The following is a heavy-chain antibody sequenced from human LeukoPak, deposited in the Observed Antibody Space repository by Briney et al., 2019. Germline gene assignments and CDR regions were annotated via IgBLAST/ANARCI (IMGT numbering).Heavy chain of an antibody. CDR1: GYSISRGYY. J-gene: IGHJ4*02. D-gene: IGHD2-2*01. V-gene: IGHV4-38-2*01. CDR3: ARGRIPIVVVPAADGGNFDY. Sequence: SETLSLTCAVSGYSISRGYYWALIRQPPGKGLEWIGTVYHTGSTYYNPSLDSRVTISVDTSKNEFSLNLKSVTAADTAVYYCARGRIPIVVVPAADGGNFDYWGQGTLVTVSS. CDR2: VYHTGST.